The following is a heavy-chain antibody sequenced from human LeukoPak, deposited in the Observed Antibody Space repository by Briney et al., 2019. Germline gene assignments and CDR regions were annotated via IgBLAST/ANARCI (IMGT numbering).Heavy chain of an antibody. CDR3: ARAPKGDYGGKSYYYYYYYMDV. CDR1: GFTFSSYG. J-gene: IGHJ6*03. V-gene: IGHV3-30*02. CDR2: IRYDGSNK. D-gene: IGHD4-23*01. Sequence: SGGSLRLSCAASGFTFSSYGMHWVRQAPGKGLEWVAFIRYDGSNKYYADSVKGRFTISRDNSKNTLYLQMNSLRAEDTAVYYCARAPKGDYGGKSYYYYYYYMDVWGKGTTVTVSS.